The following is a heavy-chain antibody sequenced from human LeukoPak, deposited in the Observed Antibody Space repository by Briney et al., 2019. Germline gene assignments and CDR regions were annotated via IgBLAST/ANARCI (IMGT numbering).Heavy chain of an antibody. CDR3: ARKEYGSGSYGYYYYGMDV. J-gene: IGHJ6*02. CDR2: IYPDDSDT. Sequence: GESLKISCKGSGYSFTSYWIGWVRQMPGKGLEWMGIIYPDDSDTRYSPSFQGQVTISADKSISTAYLQWSSLKASDTAMYYCARKEYGSGSYGYYYYGMDVWGQGTTVTVSS. D-gene: IGHD3-10*01. CDR1: GYSFTSYW. V-gene: IGHV5-51*01.